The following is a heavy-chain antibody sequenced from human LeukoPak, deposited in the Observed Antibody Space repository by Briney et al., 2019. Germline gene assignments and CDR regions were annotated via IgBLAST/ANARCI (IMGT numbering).Heavy chain of an antibody. CDR2: IYHSGST. CDR1: GGSISSSNW. V-gene: IGHV4-4*02. Sequence: PSETLSLTCAVSGGSISSSNWWSWVRQPPGQGLEWIGEIYHSGSTNYNPSLKSRVTISVDKSKNQFSLKLSSVTAADTAVYYCARLSYYGSGSYYNGAGDYWGQGTLVTVSS. D-gene: IGHD3-10*01. J-gene: IGHJ4*02. CDR3: ARLSYYGSGSYYNGAGDY.